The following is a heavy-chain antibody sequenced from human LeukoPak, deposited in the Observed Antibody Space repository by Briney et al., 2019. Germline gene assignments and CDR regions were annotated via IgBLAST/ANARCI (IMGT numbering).Heavy chain of an antibody. CDR1: GYTFTSYG. D-gene: IGHD3-10*01. V-gene: IGHV1-18*04. CDR2: ISAYNGNT. CDR3: ARSQGIWFGELLSDYYYYGMDV. J-gene: IGHJ6*04. Sequence: ASVKVSSKASGYTFTSYGISWVRQAPGQGLEWMGWISAYNGNTNYTQKLQGRVTMTTDTSTSTAYMELRSLRSDDTAVYYCARSQGIWFGELLSDYYYYGMDVWGKGTTVTVSS.